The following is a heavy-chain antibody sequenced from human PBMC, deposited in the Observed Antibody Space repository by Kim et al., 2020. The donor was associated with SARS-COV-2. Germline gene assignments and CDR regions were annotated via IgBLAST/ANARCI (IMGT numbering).Heavy chain of an antibody. D-gene: IGHD3-10*01. J-gene: IGHJ4*02. CDR2: ISSSGSTV. CDR1: GFTFSDYS. Sequence: GGSLRLSCEASGFTFSDYSMNWVRQAPGKGLEWVSCISSSGSTVYYADSVKGRFTISRDNAKNSLYLQMNSLRDEDTAIYYCARPGYGSGSYGYWGQGTLVTVSS. V-gene: IGHV3-48*02. CDR3: ARPGYGSGSYGY.